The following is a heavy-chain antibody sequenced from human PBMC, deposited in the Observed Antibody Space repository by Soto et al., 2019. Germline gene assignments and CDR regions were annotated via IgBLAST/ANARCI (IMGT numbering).Heavy chain of an antibody. J-gene: IGHJ4*02. Sequence: MRLSCAASGFTFSSYAMSWVRQAPGKGLEWVSAISGSGGSTYYADSVKGRFTISRDNSKNTLYLQMNSLRAEDTAVYYCAKAGVGYYDSSGYLDYWGQGTLVTVSS. CDR2: ISGSGGST. CDR1: GFTFSSYA. CDR3: AKAGVGYYDSSGYLDY. D-gene: IGHD3-22*01. V-gene: IGHV3-23*01.